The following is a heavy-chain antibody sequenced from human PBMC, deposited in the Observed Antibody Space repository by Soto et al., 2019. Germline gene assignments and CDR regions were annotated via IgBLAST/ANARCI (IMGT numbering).Heavy chain of an antibody. Sequence: SETLSLTCTVSGGSISSGDYYWSWIRQPPGKGRGWFGYICYRGSAYWNPSLKSRVTISVDTSKNQFSLKLSSVTAADTGVYYCARPEPYGSDIWRQGTMVPVSS. CDR2: ICYRGSA. V-gene: IGHV4-30-4*01. CDR1: GGSISSGDYY. J-gene: IGHJ3*02. CDR3: ARPEPYGSDI. D-gene: IGHD4-17*01.